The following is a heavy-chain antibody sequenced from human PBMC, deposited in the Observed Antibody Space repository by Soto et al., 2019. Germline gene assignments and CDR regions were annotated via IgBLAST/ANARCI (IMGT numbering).Heavy chain of an antibody. J-gene: IGHJ5*02. CDR3: AKDRRITMVRGERWFDP. CDR2: ISGSGGST. D-gene: IGHD3-10*01. CDR1: GFTFSSYA. Sequence: EVQLLESGGGLVQPGGSLRLSCAASGFTFSSYAMSWVRQAPGKGLEWVSAISGSGGSTYYADSVKGRFTISRDNSKNTLYLQMNSLRAEDTAVYYCAKDRRITMVRGERWFDPWGQGTLVTVSS. V-gene: IGHV3-23*01.